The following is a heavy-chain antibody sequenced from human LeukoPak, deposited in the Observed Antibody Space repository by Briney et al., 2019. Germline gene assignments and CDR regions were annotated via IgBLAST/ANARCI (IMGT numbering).Heavy chain of an antibody. V-gene: IGHV3-48*01. CDR2: ISSSSSTI. Sequence: PGRSLRLSCAASGFTFSSYSMNWVRQAPGKGLEWVSYISSSSSTIYYADSVKGRFTIPRDNAKKSLHLQMNSLRAEDTAVYYCARGTGGYSSSSSPFDPWGQGTLVTVSS. CDR1: GFTFSSYS. CDR3: ARGTGGYSSSSSPFDP. J-gene: IGHJ5*02. D-gene: IGHD6-6*01.